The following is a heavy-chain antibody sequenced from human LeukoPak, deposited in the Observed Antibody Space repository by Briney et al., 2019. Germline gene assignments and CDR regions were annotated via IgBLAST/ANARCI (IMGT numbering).Heavy chain of an antibody. CDR1: GFTFSSYS. V-gene: IGHV3-48*04. CDR3: ARAKRYEDSSGPLDY. Sequence: GGSLRLSCAASGFTFSSYSMNWVRQAPGKGLEWVSYISSSSSTIYYADSVKGRFTISIDNAKNSLYLQMNSLRAEDTAVYYCARAKRYEDSSGPLDYWGQGTLVTVSS. J-gene: IGHJ4*02. D-gene: IGHD3-22*01. CDR2: ISSSSSTI.